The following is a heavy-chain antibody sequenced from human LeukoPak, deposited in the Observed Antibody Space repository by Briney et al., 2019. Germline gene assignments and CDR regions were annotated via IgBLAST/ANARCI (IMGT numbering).Heavy chain of an antibody. J-gene: IGHJ4*01. CDR2: LYSGGRT. CDR3: ARGFSSSCIPPPGGRSNLGSASAPTYF. Sequence: GGSLRLSCVASGFTVSRNYMRWVRQAPGKGLDWVSSLYSGGRTDYADSGRGRFTISRDNSKNTLYLQMKSLGAEDTAVYYCARGFSSSCIPPPGGRSNLGSASAPTYF. V-gene: IGHV3-66*01. CDR1: GFTVSRNY. D-gene: IGHD6-13*01.